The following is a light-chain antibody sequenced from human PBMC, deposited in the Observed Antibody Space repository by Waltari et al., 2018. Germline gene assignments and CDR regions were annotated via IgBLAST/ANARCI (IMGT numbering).Light chain of an antibody. Sequence: QSALTQPASVSGSPGPSITISCTGPSSDVGGYNLVSWYQQHPGKAPKLMIYEGSKRPSGVSNRFSGSKSGNTASLTISGLQAEDEADYYCCSYAGSSTPYVFGTGTKVTVL. V-gene: IGLV2-23*01. CDR2: EGS. CDR1: SSDVGGYNL. J-gene: IGLJ1*01. CDR3: CSYAGSSTPYV.